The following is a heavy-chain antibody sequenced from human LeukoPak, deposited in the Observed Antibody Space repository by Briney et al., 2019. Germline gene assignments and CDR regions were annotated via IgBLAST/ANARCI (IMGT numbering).Heavy chain of an antibody. V-gene: IGHV1-46*01. CDR3: ARVTWYGGNPSGAFDI. D-gene: IGHD4/OR15-4a*01. J-gene: IGHJ3*02. CDR1: GYTFTNYH. CDR2: INPSGGST. Sequence: ASVKVSCTASGYTFTNYHLHWVRQAPGQELEWMGIINPSGGSTSYAQKFQDRVTMTRDKSTSTVYMELNSLRSEDTAVYYCARVTWYGGNPSGAFDIWGQGTMVTVSS.